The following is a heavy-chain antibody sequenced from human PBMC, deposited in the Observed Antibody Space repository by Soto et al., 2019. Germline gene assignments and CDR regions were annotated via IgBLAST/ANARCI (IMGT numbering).Heavy chain of an antibody. Sequence: QVRLQASGPGLVAPSGTLYLTCAVSGGSINSSNWWSWVRQSPVKGLQWMGEIYQSGSTKYNPSFRSRFTVSIDKSKSQFSLKLTSVSAADSAVYYCARRYFYENQGVFDVWDQGTKVTVSS. CDR3: ARRYFYENQGVFDV. J-gene: IGHJ3*01. CDR2: IYQSGST. V-gene: IGHV4-4*02. D-gene: IGHD3-22*01. CDR1: GGSINSSNW.